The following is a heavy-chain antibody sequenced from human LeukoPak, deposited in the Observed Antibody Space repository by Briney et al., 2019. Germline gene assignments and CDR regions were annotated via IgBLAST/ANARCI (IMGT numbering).Heavy chain of an antibody. CDR1: GFTFSSYN. D-gene: IGHD2-2*01. Sequence: GGSLRLSCAASGFTFSSYNMSWVRQAPGKGLGWGSSISSSSSYIYYADSVKGRFTISRDNAKNSLYLQMNSLRAEDTAVYYCARFSGYCSSTSCTPGDWGQGTLVTVSS. V-gene: IGHV3-21*01. J-gene: IGHJ4*02. CDR2: ISSSSSYI. CDR3: ARFSGYCSSTSCTPGD.